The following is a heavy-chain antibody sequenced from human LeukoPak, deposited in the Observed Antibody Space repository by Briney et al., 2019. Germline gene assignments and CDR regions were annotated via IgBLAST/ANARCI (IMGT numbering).Heavy chain of an antibody. CDR2: IRYDGSHK. J-gene: IGHJ5*02. D-gene: IGHD6-13*01. Sequence: PGGSLRLSCAASGFTFSNYGMHWVRQVPGKGLEWVAFIRYDGSHKYYADSVKGRFTISRDNSKNTLFLQINSLRAEDTAVYYCAKDLPFRAAAGFPHNWFDPWGQGTLVTVSS. CDR3: AKDLPFRAAAGFPHNWFDP. CDR1: GFTFSNYG. V-gene: IGHV3-30*02.